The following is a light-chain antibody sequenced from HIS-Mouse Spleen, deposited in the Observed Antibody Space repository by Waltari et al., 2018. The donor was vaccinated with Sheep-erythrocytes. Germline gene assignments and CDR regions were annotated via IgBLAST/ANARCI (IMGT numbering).Light chain of an antibody. Sequence: QSALTQPASVSGSPGQSITISCTGTSSDVGSYNLVSWYQQHPGKAPKLMIYEVSKRPSGCSNRFSGSKSGNTASLTISGLQAEDEADYYCCSYAGSSTPWVFGGGTKLTVL. CDR2: EVS. CDR1: SSDVGSYNL. J-gene: IGLJ3*02. V-gene: IGLV2-23*02. CDR3: CSYAGSSTPWV.